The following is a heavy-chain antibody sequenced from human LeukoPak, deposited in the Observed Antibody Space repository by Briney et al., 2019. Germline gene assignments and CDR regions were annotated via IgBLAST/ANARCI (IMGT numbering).Heavy chain of an antibody. Sequence: ASVKVSCKASGYTFITYDISWVRQAPGQGLEWMGWISTHNGNTNYAQKLQGRVTMTTDTSTSTAYMEPRSLRSDDTAVFYCARDVGIGMLNAFDIWGQGTMVTVSS. CDR3: ARDVGIGMLNAFDI. J-gene: IGHJ3*02. CDR2: ISTHNGNT. CDR1: GYTFITYD. D-gene: IGHD3-16*01. V-gene: IGHV1-18*01.